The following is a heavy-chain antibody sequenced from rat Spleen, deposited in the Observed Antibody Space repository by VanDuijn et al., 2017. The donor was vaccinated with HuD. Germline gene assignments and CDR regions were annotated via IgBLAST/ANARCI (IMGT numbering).Heavy chain of an antibody. CDR1: GFTFSDYY. J-gene: IGHJ2*01. CDR2: ITNASGRT. CDR3: TRDQYYGPDY. V-gene: IGHV5-31*01. Sequence: EVQLVESDGGLVQPGRSLKLSCAASGFTFSDYYMAWIRQAPGKGLEWVASITNASGRTYYPDSVKGRFTISRDTAQNTLYLQMNSLRSEDTATYYCTRDQYYGPDYWGQGVMVTVSS. D-gene: IGHD1-6*01.